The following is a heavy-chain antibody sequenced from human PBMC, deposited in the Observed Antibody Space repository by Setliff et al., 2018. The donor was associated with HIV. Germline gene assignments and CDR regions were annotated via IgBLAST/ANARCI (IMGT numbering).Heavy chain of an antibody. J-gene: IGHJ4*02. CDR2: IYYTGST. Sequence: PSETLSLTCTVSGVSISSSNLYWGWIRQHPRKGLEWIGYIYYTGSTYYNPSLKSRVTISVDTSKNQFSLKLSSVTAADTAVYYCARAPFYYGSGSYQTFDYWGQGTLVTVSS. CDR3: ARAPFYYGSGSYQTFDY. CDR1: GVSISSSNLY. V-gene: IGHV4-31*03. D-gene: IGHD3-10*01.